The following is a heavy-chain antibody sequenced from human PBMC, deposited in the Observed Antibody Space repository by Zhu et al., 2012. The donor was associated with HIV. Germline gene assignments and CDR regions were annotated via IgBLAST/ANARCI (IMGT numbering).Heavy chain of an antibody. J-gene: IGHJ4*02. D-gene: IGHD3-16*02. CDR2: VYTSGST. Sequence: QVQLQESGPGLVKPSETLSLTCSVSGGSISSYYWSWLRQPPGKGLEWIGYVYTSGSTNYNPSLKSRVTISVDTSKNQFSLKLSSVTAADTAVYYCARDPRGGSYRFDYWGQGTLVTVSS. CDR3: ARDPRGGSYRFDY. CDR1: GGSISSYY. V-gene: IGHV4-4*09.